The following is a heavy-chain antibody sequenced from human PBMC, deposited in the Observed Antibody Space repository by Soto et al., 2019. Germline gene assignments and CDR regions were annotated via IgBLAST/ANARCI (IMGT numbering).Heavy chain of an antibody. J-gene: IGHJ1*01. V-gene: IGHV4-59*01. CDR2: IYYRGST. CDR1: GGSISSYC. D-gene: IGHD6-25*01. Sequence: SVSLSRTCTVAGGSISSYCWSWIRQPPGKGLEWIGYIYYRGSTNYNPSLKSRCTISLDTSMNKFSLKLSSVTAADTAVFYCARVARGRLLAEYLKHWGEGTLVTVSS. CDR3: ARVARGRLLAEYLKH.